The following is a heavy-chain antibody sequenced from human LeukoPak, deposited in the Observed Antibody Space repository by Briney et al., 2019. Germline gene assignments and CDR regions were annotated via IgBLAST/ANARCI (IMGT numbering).Heavy chain of an antibody. Sequence: SETLSLTCTVSGGSISAYYWSWIRQPPGKGLEWIGYIYYGGSTNYNPSLKSRVAVSVDTSKNQFSLKLSSVTAADTAVYYCARGIAAAGIPVDYWGQGTLVTVSS. J-gene: IGHJ4*02. CDR2: IYYGGST. V-gene: IGHV4-59*01. CDR1: GGSISAYY. D-gene: IGHD6-13*01. CDR3: ARGIAAAGIPVDY.